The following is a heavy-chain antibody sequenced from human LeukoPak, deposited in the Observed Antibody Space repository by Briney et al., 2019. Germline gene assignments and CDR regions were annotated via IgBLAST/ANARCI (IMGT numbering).Heavy chain of an antibody. CDR2: ISWNSGSI. V-gene: IGHV3-9*01. CDR3: AKELFYDSSGYSSPFDY. D-gene: IGHD3-22*01. J-gene: IGHJ4*02. Sequence: PGGSLRLSCAASGFTFDDYAMHWVRQAPGKGLEWVSGISWNSGSIGYADSVKGRFTISRDNAKNSLYLQMNSLRAEDTALNYCAKELFYDSSGYSSPFDYWGQGTLVTVSS. CDR1: GFTFDDYA.